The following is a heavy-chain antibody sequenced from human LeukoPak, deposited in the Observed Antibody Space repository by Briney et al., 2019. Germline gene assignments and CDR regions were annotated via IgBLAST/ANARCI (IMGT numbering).Heavy chain of an antibody. J-gene: IGHJ3*02. V-gene: IGHV4-59*01. CDR2: FYYSGST. D-gene: IGHD3-3*01. CDR1: GGSINSDY. Sequence: SETLSLTCTVSGGSINSDYWSWIRQPPGKGLEWIGYFYYSGSTNYNPSLKSRVTISVDTFKNQFSLKLRSVTAADTAVYYCARNYDFWSGYSVGAFDIWGQGTMVTVSS. CDR3: ARNYDFWSGYSVGAFDI.